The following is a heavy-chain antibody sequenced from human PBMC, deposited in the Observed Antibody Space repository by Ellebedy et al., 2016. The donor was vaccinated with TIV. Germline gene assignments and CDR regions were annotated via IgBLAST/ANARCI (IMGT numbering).Heavy chain of an antibody. CDR1: GFTFTQYW. D-gene: IGHD4-23*01. V-gene: IGHV3-74*01. J-gene: IGHJ4*02. CDR2: INIDGSST. CDR3: SRRGNSDLDY. Sequence: PGGSLRLSCVASGFTFTQYWLNWVRQAPGKGPVWVSRINIDGSSTTYADSVKGRFTISRDNAKNSLYLQMNSLRAKDTDVYYCSRRGNSDLDYWGQGILVTVSS.